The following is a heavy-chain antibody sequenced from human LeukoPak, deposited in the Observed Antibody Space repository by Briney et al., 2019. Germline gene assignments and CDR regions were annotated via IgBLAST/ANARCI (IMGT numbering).Heavy chain of an antibody. CDR1: GYTFTGHY. J-gene: IGHJ5*02. D-gene: IGHD2-8*01. V-gene: IGHV1-2*02. CDR2: INPNSGGT. CDR3: AGGMDNTWLDP. Sequence: ASVKVSCEASGYTFTGHYVHWVRQAPGQGLEWMGWINPNSGGTKYAQKFQGRVTMTSDTSISTAYMELARLTSDDTAVYYCAGGMDNTWLDPWGQGTLVTVSS.